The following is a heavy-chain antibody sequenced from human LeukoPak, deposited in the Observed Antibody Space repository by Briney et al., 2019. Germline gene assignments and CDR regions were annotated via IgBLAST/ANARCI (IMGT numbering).Heavy chain of an antibody. D-gene: IGHD3-9*01. V-gene: IGHV4-59*01. Sequence: SETLSLTCTVSGGSISSYYWSWIRQPPGKGLEWIGYIYYSGSTNYNPSLKSRVTISVDTSKNQFSLKLSSVTAADTAVYYCARESSHYDILTGYPSNDHMDVWGKGTTVTISS. CDR3: ARESSHYDILTGYPSNDHMDV. CDR1: GGSISSYY. CDR2: IYYSGST. J-gene: IGHJ6*03.